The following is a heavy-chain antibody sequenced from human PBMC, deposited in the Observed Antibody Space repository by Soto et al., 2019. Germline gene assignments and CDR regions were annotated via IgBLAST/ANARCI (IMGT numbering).Heavy chain of an antibody. CDR1: GFTFSSYG. Sequence: GGSLRLSCAACGFTFSSYGMHWVRQAPGKGLEWVAVISYDGSNKYYADSVKGRFTISRDNSKNTLYLQMNSLRAEDTAVYYCAKSRDGYNFDYFDYWGQGTLVTVSS. D-gene: IGHD5-12*01. J-gene: IGHJ4*02. CDR2: ISYDGSNK. CDR3: AKSRDGYNFDYFDY. V-gene: IGHV3-30*18.